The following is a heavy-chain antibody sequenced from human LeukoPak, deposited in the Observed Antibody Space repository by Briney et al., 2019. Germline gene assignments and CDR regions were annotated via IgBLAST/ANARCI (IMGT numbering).Heavy chain of an antibody. D-gene: IGHD1-26*01. V-gene: IGHV3-74*01. CDR1: GFTFSSYW. Sequence: GGSLRLSCAASGFTFSSYWMHWVRQAPGKGLVWVSRINTDGSSTSYADSVKGRFTISRDNAKNTLYLQMNSLRAEDTAVYYCAREGSLVEATWFDPWGQGTLVTVSS. CDR2: INTDGSST. J-gene: IGHJ5*02. CDR3: AREGSLVEATWFDP.